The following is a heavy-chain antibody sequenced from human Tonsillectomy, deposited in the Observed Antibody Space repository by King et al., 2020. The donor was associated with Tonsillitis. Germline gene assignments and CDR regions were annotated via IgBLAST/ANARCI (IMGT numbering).Heavy chain of an antibody. J-gene: IGHJ5*02. CDR2: ISYTGRT. V-gene: IGHV4-59*01. Sequence: QLQESGPGLVKPSETLSLTCTVSGGSISGYYWSWIRQPPGKGLEWIAYISYTGRTNHNPSLKSRVTISVDTSKNQFSLRLTSVTAADTAVYYCAREEPGDHNWFDPWGQGTLVTVSS. D-gene: IGHD1-26*01. CDR1: GGSISGYY. CDR3: AREEPGDHNWFDP.